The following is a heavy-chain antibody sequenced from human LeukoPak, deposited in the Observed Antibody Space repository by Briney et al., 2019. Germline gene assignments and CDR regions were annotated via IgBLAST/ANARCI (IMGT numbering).Heavy chain of an antibody. V-gene: IGHV1-69*04. CDR2: IIPKFDLT. CDR1: GDTFSNFV. CDR3: TRDQNVRGVAAGMEGWFDP. D-gene: IGHD1-1*01. Sequence: GSSVKVSFKTSGDTFSNFVISWVRQAPGQGLEWMARIIPKFDLTKIAQKFEGRVTITADTSTSTVYLELSNVRSDDTAIYYCTRDQNVRGVAAGMEGWFDPWGQGTLVTVSS. J-gene: IGHJ5*02.